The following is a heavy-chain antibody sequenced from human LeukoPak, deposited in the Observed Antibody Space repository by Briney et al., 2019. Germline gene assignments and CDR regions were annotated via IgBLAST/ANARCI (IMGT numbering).Heavy chain of an antibody. CDR3: ARGGYRRYMDV. CDR1: GGSISRSSYY. Sequence: TSETLSLTCTVSGGSISRSSYYWSWIRQPPGKGLEWIGEINHSGSTNYNPSLKSRVTISVDTSKNQFSLKLSSVTAADTAVYYCARGGYRRYMDVWGKGTTVTVSS. J-gene: IGHJ6*03. D-gene: IGHD6-25*01. V-gene: IGHV4-39*07. CDR2: INHSGST.